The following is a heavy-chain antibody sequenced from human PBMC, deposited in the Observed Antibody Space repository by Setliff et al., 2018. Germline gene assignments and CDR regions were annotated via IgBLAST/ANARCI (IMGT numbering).Heavy chain of an antibody. CDR2: IIPILGIA. D-gene: IGHD6-13*01. V-gene: IGHV1-69*10. Sequence: GASVKVSCKASGGTFSSYAISWVRQAPGQGLEWMGGIIPILGIANYAQKFQGRVTITADKSTSTAYMELSSLRSEDTAVYYCATDHVAALFFDYWGQGTLVTVSS. J-gene: IGHJ4*02. CDR1: GGTFSSYA. CDR3: ATDHVAALFFDY.